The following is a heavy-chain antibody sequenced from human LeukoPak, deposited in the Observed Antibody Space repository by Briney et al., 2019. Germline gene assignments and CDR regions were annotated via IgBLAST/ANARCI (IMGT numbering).Heavy chain of an antibody. CDR1: GASISSDGYY. D-gene: IGHD6-6*01. CDR3: ARVRSSPYLSYYYMDV. CDR2: IYHSGST. Sequence: PSQTLSLTCTVSGASISSDGYYWNWIRQPPGKGLEWIGYIYHSGSTYYNPSLKSRVTISVDRSKNQFSLKLSSVTAADTAVYYCARVRSSPYLSYYYMDVWGKGTTVTVSS. V-gene: IGHV4-30-2*01. J-gene: IGHJ6*03.